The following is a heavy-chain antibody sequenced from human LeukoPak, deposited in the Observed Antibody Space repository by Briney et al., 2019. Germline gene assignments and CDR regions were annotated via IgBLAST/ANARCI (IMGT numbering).Heavy chain of an antibody. J-gene: IGHJ6*03. Sequence: GASVKVSCKASGYTFTSYGISWVRQAPGQGLEWMGGIIPIFGTANYAQKFQGRVTITADESTSTAYMELSSLRSEDTAVYYCATSEGIAAAGYYMDVWGKGTTVTISS. V-gene: IGHV1-69*13. CDR3: ATSEGIAAAGYYMDV. CDR1: GYTFTSYG. D-gene: IGHD6-13*01. CDR2: IIPIFGTA.